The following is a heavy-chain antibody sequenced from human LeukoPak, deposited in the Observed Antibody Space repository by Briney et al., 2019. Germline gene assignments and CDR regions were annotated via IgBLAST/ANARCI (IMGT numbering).Heavy chain of an antibody. V-gene: IGHV1-18*01. CDR2: ISAYNGNT. Sequence: ASVKVSCKASGYTFTSYGISWVRQAPGQGLEWMGWISAYNGNTNYAQKLQGRVTMTTDTSTSTAYMELRSLRSDDTAVYYCARGQERYCSSTSCYGFVYWGQGTLVTVSS. CDR3: ARGQERYCSSTSCYGFVY. CDR1: GYTFTSYG. D-gene: IGHD2-2*01. J-gene: IGHJ4*02.